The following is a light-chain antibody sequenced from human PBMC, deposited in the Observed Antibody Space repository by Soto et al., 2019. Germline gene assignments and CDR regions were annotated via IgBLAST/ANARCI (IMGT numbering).Light chain of an antibody. CDR2: YHADSYK. V-gene: IGLV5-52*01. CDR1: IGFRGGDFW. Sequence: QSVLTQPSSHSASSGASVRLTCMLSIGFRGGDFWRRWYQQKPGNPPRYLLYYHADSYKGQGYGVPSRCSGSNDASANAEMLRISGLEPEDEADYDCGPWHSKVRGFGGGTKRTVL. J-gene: IGLJ3*02. CDR3: GPWHSKVRG.